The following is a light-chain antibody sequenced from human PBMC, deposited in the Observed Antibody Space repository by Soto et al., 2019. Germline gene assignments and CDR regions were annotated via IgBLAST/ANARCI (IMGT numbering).Light chain of an antibody. J-gene: IGKJ1*01. V-gene: IGKV1-5*03. CDR1: QSISSW. CDR3: QQYNNYLWT. CDR2: KAS. Sequence: DIQMTHSPSTLSASVGDRVTITCRASQSISSWLAWYQQKPGKAPKLLIYKASNLESGVPSRFSGSGSGTEFTLTSSSLQPDDFATYYCQQYNNYLWTFGQGTKVEIK.